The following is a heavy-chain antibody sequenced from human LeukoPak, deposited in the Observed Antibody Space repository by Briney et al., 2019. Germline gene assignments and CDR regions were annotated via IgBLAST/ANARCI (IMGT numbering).Heavy chain of an antibody. D-gene: IGHD1-26*01. V-gene: IGHV3-30*01. CDR1: GFTFRHYA. J-gene: IGHJ4*02. Sequence: GRSLRLSCAASGFTFRHYAMHWVRQAPGKGLERVAVISYDGSHQYSADSVKGRLSISRDNSRHTLYLQMNSLRPEDTAVYYCARARNGTLKYWGQGTLVIVSS. CDR3: ARARNGTLKY. CDR2: ISYDGSHQ.